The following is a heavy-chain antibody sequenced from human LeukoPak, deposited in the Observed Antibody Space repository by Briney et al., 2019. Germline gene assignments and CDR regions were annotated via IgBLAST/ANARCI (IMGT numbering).Heavy chain of an antibody. CDR3: ARGGSYYGSGSYSTLNYYYYYMDV. D-gene: IGHD3-10*01. J-gene: IGHJ6*03. CDR2: INHSGST. Sequence: SETLSLTCAVYGGSFSGYYWSWIRQPPGKGLEWIGEINHSGSTSYNPSLKSRVTISVDTSKNQFSLKLSSVTAADTAAYYCARGGSYYGSGSYSTLNYYYYYMDVWGKGTTVTVSS. CDR1: GGSFSGYY. V-gene: IGHV4-34*01.